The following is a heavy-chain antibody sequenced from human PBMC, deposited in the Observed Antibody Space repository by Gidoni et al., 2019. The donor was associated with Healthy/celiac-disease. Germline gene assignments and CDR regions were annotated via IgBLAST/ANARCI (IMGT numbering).Heavy chain of an antibody. CDR1: GSFSGYY. CDR2: INHSGST. Sequence: GSFSGYYWSWIRQPPGKGLEWIGEINHSGSTNYNPSLKSRVTISVDTSKNQFSLKLSSVTAADTAVYYCAREVLISSSWPFDYWGQGTLVTVSS. CDR3: AREVLISSSWPFDY. D-gene: IGHD6-13*01. J-gene: IGHJ4*02. V-gene: IGHV4-34*01.